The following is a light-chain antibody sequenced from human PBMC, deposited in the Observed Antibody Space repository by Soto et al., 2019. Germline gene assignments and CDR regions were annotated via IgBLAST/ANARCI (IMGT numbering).Light chain of an antibody. V-gene: IGLV2-14*03. J-gene: IGLJ2*01. CDR2: DVI. Sequence: QSVLTQPASVSGSPGQSITISCTGTSSDIGGYNYVSWYQQHPGKAPKLMIYDVIHRPSGVSNRFSGSKSGNTASLTISGLQAEDEAHYYCSSYISSNTQIFGGGTKFTVL. CDR1: SSDIGGYNY. CDR3: SSYISSNTQI.